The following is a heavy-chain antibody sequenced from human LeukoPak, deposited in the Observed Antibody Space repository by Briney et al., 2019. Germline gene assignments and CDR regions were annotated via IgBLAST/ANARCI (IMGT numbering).Heavy chain of an antibody. CDR2: ISAYNGNT. V-gene: IGHV1-18*01. CDR1: GYTFTSYG. CDR3: ARGWPSIAARTYYYMDV. D-gene: IGHD6-6*01. J-gene: IGHJ6*03. Sequence: ASVKVPCKASGYTFTSYGISWVRQAPGQGLEWMGWISAYNGNTNYAQKLQGRVTMTTDTSTSTAYMELRSLRSDDTAVYYCARGWPSIAARTYYYMDVWGKGTTVTVSS.